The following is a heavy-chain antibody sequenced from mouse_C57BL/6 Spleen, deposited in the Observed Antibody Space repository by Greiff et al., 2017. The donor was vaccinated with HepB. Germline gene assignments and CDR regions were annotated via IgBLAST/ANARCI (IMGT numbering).Heavy chain of an antibody. CDR1: GFNIKNTY. CDR3: ALDYGSSDWYFDV. CDR2: IDPANGNT. V-gene: IGHV14-3*01. Sequence: EVQLQQSVAELVRPGASVKLSCTASGFNIKNTYMHWVKQRPEQGLEWIGRIDPANGNTKYAPKFQGKATITADTSSNTAYLQLSSLTSEDTAIFYGALDYGSSDWYFDVWGTGTTVTVSS. D-gene: IGHD1-1*01. J-gene: IGHJ1*03.